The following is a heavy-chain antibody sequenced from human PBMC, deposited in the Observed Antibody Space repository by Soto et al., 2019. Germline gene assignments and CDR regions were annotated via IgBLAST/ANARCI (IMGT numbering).Heavy chain of an antibody. J-gene: IGHJ5*02. V-gene: IGHV4-59*01. D-gene: IGHD6-13*01. CDR2: IYYSGST. Sequence: PSETLSLTCTVSGGSISSYYWSWIRQPPGKGLEWIGYIYYSGSTNYNPSLKSRVTISVDTSKNQFSLKLSSVTAADTAVYYCARDKYYSSTSPNWFDTWGQGTLVTVSS. CDR3: ARDKYYSSTSPNWFDT. CDR1: GGSISSYY.